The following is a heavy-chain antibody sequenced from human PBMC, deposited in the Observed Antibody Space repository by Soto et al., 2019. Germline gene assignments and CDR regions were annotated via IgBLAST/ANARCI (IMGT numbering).Heavy chain of an antibody. CDR3: ARGLRSVLDY. CDR2: ISSDEKIK. D-gene: IGHD6-6*01. J-gene: IGHJ4*02. V-gene: IGHV3-33*01. CDR1: GFIFSNFG. Sequence: VGSLRLSCVASGFIFSNFGMHWVRQAPGKGLEWVAVISSDEKIKQYADSVRGRFAISRDNSKNTLYLQMTSLRAEDTAIYYCARGLRSVLDYWGQGTLVTVSS.